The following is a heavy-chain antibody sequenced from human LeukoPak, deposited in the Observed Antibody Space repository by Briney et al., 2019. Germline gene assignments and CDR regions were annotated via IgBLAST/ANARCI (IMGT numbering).Heavy chain of an antibody. Sequence: GGSLRLSCAASGFTFSSYAMSWVRQAPGKGLEWVSAISGSGGSTYYADSVRGRFTISRDNSKNTLYLQMNSLRAEDTAVYYCAKFRQEVGRYFDWLHYYYYYYMDVWGKGTTVTVSS. D-gene: IGHD3-9*01. V-gene: IGHV3-23*01. CDR3: AKFRQEVGRYFDWLHYYYYYYMDV. CDR1: GFTFSSYA. J-gene: IGHJ6*03. CDR2: ISGSGGST.